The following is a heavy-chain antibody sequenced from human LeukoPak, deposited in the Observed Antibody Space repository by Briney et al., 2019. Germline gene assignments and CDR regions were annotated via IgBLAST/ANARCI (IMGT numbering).Heavy chain of an antibody. J-gene: IGHJ4*02. CDR2: INPNSGGT. D-gene: IGHD6-13*01. CDR1: GYTFTGYY. Sequence: ASVKVSCKASGYTFTGYYMHWVRQAPGQGLEWMGWINPNSGGTNYAQKFQGRVTMTRDTSISTAYMELRSLRSDDTALYYCARDQGGAAAGYWGQGTPVTVSS. V-gene: IGHV1-2*02. CDR3: ARDQGGAAAGY.